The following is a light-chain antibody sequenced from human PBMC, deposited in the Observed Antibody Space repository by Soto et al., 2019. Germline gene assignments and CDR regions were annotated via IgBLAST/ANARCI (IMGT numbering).Light chain of an antibody. CDR1: SSDVGAYEH. CDR3: CSYSTTNLLV. V-gene: IGLV2-14*03. Sequence: QSALTQPASVSGSPGQSVTISCTGASSDVGAYEHVSWYQQHPGRAPKLILYDVNNRPSGVSNHFSGSKPGNTASLVISGLQADDEADYYCCSYSTTNLLVFGSGTKLTVL. J-gene: IGLJ1*01. CDR2: DVN.